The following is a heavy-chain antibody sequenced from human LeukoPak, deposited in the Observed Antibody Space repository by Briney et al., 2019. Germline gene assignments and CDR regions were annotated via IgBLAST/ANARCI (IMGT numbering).Heavy chain of an antibody. CDR1: GGTFSSYA. V-gene: IGHV1-69*05. D-gene: IGHD2-15*01. CDR3: ARSYIVVVVAANAGAFDI. CDR2: IIPIFGTA. Sequence: ASVKVSCKASGGTFSSYAISWVRQAPGQGLEWMGRIIPIFGTANYAQKFQGRVTITTDESTSTAYMALSSLRSEDTAVYYCARSYIVVVVAANAGAFDIWGQGTMVTVSS. J-gene: IGHJ3*02.